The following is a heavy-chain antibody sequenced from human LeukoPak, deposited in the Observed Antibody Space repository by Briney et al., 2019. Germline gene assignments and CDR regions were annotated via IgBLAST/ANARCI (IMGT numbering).Heavy chain of an antibody. D-gene: IGHD6-13*01. CDR3: ARRGSSCCDFDY. J-gene: IGHJ4*02. CDR1: GGSFSGYY. Sequence: SETLSLTCAVYGGSFSGYYWSWIRQPPGKGLEWIGEINHSGSTNYNPSLKSRVTISVDTSKNQFSLKLSSVTAADTTVYYCARRGSSCCDFDYCGQGTLVTVSS. CDR2: INHSGST. V-gene: IGHV4-34*01.